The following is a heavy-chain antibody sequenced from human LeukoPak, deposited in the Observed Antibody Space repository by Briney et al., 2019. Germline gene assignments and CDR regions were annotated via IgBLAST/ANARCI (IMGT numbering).Heavy chain of an antibody. Sequence: PGGSLRPSCAASGLTLSSFWMSWVRQAPGKGLEWVANIKEDGRIKNYVDSVKGRFTISRDNAKKSVYLQMSSLRVEDTAMYYCASNNDWRFDYWGQGTLLTVSS. CDR1: GLTLSSFW. CDR3: ASNNDWRFDY. D-gene: IGHD3-9*01. V-gene: IGHV3-7*01. J-gene: IGHJ4*02. CDR2: IKEDGRIK.